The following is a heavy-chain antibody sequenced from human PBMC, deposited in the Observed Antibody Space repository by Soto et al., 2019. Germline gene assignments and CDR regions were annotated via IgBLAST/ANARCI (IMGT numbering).Heavy chain of an antibody. CDR2: IYSGGST. J-gene: IGHJ3*02. CDR3: AREYESSGYSRFAFEI. Sequence: EVQLVESGGGLVQPGGSLRLSCAASGFTVSSNYMSWVRQAPGKGLEWVSVIYSGGSTYHADSVKSRFTISRDNSTSALYLPLNSKRAEPTGVYYRAREYESSGYSRFAFEIWGQGTMVTVSS. V-gene: IGHV3-66*01. D-gene: IGHD3-22*01. CDR1: GFTVSSNY.